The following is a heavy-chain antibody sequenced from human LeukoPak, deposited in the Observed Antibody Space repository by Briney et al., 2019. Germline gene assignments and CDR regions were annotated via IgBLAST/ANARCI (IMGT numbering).Heavy chain of an antibody. CDR1: GFIFSNYW. CDR3: ARDAGYGYDRFDY. D-gene: IGHD5-18*01. V-gene: IGHV3-7*01. Sequence: PGGSLRLSCEASGFIFSNYWMAWVRQAPGKGLEWVANIKEDGSDKNYVESMKGRYTISRDNAQNSLYLRMNRLGVEDTAVYYCARDAGYGYDRFDYWGQGTQVTVSS. J-gene: IGHJ4*02. CDR2: IKEDGSDK.